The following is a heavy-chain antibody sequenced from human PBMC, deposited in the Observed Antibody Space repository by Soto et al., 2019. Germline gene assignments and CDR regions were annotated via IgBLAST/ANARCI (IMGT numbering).Heavy chain of an antibody. CDR2: IYYSGST. J-gene: IGHJ6*03. D-gene: IGHD3-10*01. CDR1: GGSISSSSYY. CDR3: ARLYGSYSYYYMDV. Sequence: PSETLSLTCTVSGGSISSSSYYWGWIRQPPGKGLEWIGSIYYSGSTYYNPSLKSRVTISGDTSKNQFSLKLSSVTAADTAVYYCARLYGSYSYYYMDVWGKGTTVTVSS. V-gene: IGHV4-39*01.